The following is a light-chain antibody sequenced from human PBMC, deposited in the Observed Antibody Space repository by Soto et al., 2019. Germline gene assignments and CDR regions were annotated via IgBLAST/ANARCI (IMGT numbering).Light chain of an antibody. J-gene: IGKJ2*01. Sequence: DIQMTQSPSTLSASVGDRVTITCRASQTISTWMAWYQQKTWEAPKLLIYDASTLKSGVPSRFSGSASGTEFTLTISSLQPDDFVTYYCQQYSSYPYTFGLGTKVEIK. V-gene: IGKV1-5*01. CDR1: QTISTW. CDR2: DAS. CDR3: QQYSSYPYT.